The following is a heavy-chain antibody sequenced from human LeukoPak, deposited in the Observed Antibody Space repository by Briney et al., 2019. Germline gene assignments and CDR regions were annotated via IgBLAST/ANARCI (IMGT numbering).Heavy chain of an antibody. CDR3: AKGKWETASYDPWDY. CDR1: GFTFSTYS. CDR2: ITGSGDTT. Sequence: GGSLRLSCAASGFTFSTYSMNWVRLAPGKGLEWVSGITGSGDTTNYADSVRGRFTISRDSSKNTLYLQMNNLGAEDTAVYFCAKGKWETASYDPWDYWGQGTLVTVSS. D-gene: IGHD2-21*02. J-gene: IGHJ4*02. V-gene: IGHV3-23*01.